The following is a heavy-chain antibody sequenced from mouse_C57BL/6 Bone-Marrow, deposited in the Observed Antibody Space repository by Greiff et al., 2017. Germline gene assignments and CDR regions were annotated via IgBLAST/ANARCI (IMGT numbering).Heavy chain of an antibody. CDR3: ARPVYYDYGPNYYAMDY. V-gene: IGHV5-12*01. J-gene: IGHJ4*01. D-gene: IGHD2-4*01. Sequence: EVMLVESGGGLVQPGGSLKLSCAASGFTFSDYYMYWVRQTPEKRLEWVAYISNGGGSTYYPDTVKGRFTISRDNAKNTLYLQMTRLKSEDTAMYYCARPVYYDYGPNYYAMDYWGQGTSVTVSS. CDR1: GFTFSDYY. CDR2: ISNGGGST.